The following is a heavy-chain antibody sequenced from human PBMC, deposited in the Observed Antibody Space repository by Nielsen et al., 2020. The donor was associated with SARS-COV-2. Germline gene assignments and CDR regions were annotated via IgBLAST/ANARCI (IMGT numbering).Heavy chain of an antibody. Sequence: GESLKISCAASGFPFSSFAMHWVRQAQGKGLEWVAVISFDGSDEYSADSVKGRFTISRDNAKNTLYLQMTSLRTEDTAVYYCAREDSWELLRTYDALDIWGQGTMVSVSS. D-gene: IGHD1-26*01. CDR2: ISFDGSDE. J-gene: IGHJ3*02. V-gene: IGHV3-30-3*01. CDR3: AREDSWELLRTYDALDI. CDR1: GFPFSSFA.